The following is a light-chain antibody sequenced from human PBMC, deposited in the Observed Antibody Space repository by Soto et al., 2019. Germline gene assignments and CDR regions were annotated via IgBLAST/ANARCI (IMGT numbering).Light chain of an antibody. V-gene: IGLV1-44*01. CDR2: SNN. J-gene: IGLJ1*01. Sequence: QAVVTQPPSASGTPGQRVTISCSGSSSNIGSNTVNWYRQLPGTAPKLLIYSNNQRPSGVPDQFSGSKSGTSASLAISGLQSEDEADYYCAAWDDSLNGPVFGTGTKLTVL. CDR1: SSNIGSNT. CDR3: AAWDDSLNGPV.